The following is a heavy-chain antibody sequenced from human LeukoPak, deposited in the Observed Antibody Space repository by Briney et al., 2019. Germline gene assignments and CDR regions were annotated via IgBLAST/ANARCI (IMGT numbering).Heavy chain of an antibody. CDR3: ARHTVVTPYYFAY. J-gene: IGHJ4*02. V-gene: IGHV3-11*03. Sequence: KPGGSLRLSCAASGFTFSDYYMSWIRQAPGEGLEWVSYISSSSSYTNYADSVKGRFTISRDNAKNSLYLQMNSLTAEDTAVYYCARHTVVTPYYFAYWGQGTLVTVSS. CDR2: ISSSSSYT. CDR1: GFTFSDYY. D-gene: IGHD4-23*01.